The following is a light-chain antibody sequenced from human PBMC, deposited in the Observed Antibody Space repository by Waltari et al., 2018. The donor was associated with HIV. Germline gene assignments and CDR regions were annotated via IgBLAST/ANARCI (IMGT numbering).Light chain of an antibody. Sequence: QSVLTQPPSVSGAPGQRVTISCTGSSSNIGAGYDVHWYQHLPGPAPKHLIYGNSNRPSGVPDRFSGSKSGTSASLAITGLQAEDEADYYCQSYDSSLSGGDVVFGGGTKLTVL. CDR1: SSNIGAGYD. V-gene: IGLV1-40*01. J-gene: IGLJ2*01. CDR3: QSYDSSLSGGDVV. CDR2: GNS.